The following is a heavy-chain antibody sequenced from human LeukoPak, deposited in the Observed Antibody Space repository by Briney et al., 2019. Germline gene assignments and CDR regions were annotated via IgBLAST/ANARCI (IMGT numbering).Heavy chain of an antibody. Sequence: PGGSLRLSCAASGFTFSSYAMHWVRQAPGKGLEWVAVISYDGSNKYYADSVKGRFTISRDNSKNTLYLQMNSLRAEDTAVYYCARFPEYDFWSGYFYYYYGMDVWGQGATVTVSS. CDR1: GFTFSSYA. J-gene: IGHJ6*02. CDR2: ISYDGSNK. CDR3: ARFPEYDFWSGYFYYYYGMDV. D-gene: IGHD3-3*01. V-gene: IGHV3-30-3*01.